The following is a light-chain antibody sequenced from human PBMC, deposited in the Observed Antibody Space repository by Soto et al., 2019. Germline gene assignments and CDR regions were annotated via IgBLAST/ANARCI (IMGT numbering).Light chain of an antibody. CDR2: AAS. J-gene: IGKJ4*01. CDR3: HKYDPYPLT. CDR1: QGIRNY. Sequence: DIQMTQSPSSLSASVGDRVTITCRASQGIRNYLAWFQQKPGKAPKSLIYAASNLQSGVPSNFIGRGYGTDFTLNISSLQHEDFATYYCHKYDPYPLTVGGGPTVEIK. V-gene: IGKV1-16*02.